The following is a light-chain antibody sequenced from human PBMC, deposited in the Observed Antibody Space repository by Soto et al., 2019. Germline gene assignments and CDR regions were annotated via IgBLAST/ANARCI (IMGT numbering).Light chain of an antibody. V-gene: IGKV1-5*03. CDR1: QSIDDW. J-gene: IGKJ4*01. CDR2: KAS. CDR3: LQYHSFALT. Sequence: DIQMTQSPSTLSASVGDRVAITCRASQSIDDWLAWHQQKPGKAPKRLIYKASTLESGVQPRFSGSGSGTEFTLTINSLQPDDFATYYCLQYHSFALTFGGGTTVEI.